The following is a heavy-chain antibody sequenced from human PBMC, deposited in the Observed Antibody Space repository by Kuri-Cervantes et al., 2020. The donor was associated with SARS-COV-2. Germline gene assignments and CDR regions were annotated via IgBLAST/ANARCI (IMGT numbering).Heavy chain of an antibody. Sequence: SETLSLTCAVYGGSLSGYYWSWIRQPPGKGLEWIGYIYYSGSTYYSPSLRSRVTISVDTSKNQFSLKLTSVTAADTAAYYCARTGTYYDILTGYNVDAFDIWGQGTMVAVSS. CDR3: ARTGTYYDILTGYNVDAFDI. CDR1: GGSLSGYY. D-gene: IGHD3-9*01. CDR2: IYYSGST. J-gene: IGHJ3*02. V-gene: IGHV4-59*08.